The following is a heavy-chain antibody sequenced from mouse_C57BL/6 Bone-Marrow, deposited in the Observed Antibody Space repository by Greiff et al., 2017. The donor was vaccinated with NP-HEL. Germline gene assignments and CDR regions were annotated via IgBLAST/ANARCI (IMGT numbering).Heavy chain of an antibody. V-gene: IGHV10-3*01. CDR1: GFTFNTYA. J-gene: IGHJ1*03. CDR2: IRSKSSNYAT. D-gene: IGHD2-5*01. CDR3: VRVGYSNYVGDFDV. Sequence: EVQGVESGGGLVQPKGSLKLSCAASGFTFNTYAMHWVRQAPGKGLEWVARIRSKSSNYATYYADSVKDRFTISRDDSQSMLYLQMNNLKTEDTAMYYCVRVGYSNYVGDFDVWGTGTTVTVSS.